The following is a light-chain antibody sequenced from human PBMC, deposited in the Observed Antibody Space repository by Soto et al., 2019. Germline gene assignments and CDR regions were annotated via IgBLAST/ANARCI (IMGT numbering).Light chain of an antibody. CDR1: NIGSKS. V-gene: IGLV3-21*04. CDR3: QVWDSSSGHLV. Sequence: SYELTQPPSVSVAPGKTARFTCGGNNIGSKSVHWYQQKPGQAPVLVIYYDSDRPSGIPERFSGSNSGNTATLTISRVEAGDEADYYCQVWDSSSGHLVFGGGTKLTVL. J-gene: IGLJ2*01. CDR2: YDS.